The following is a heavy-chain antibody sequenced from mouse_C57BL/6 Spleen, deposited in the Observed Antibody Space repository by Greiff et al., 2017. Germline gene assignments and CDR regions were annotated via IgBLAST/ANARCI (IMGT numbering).Heavy chain of an antibody. CDR2: ITHSGET. D-gene: IGHD2-1*01. Sequence: VQRVESGPGLVKPSQSLFLTCSITGFPITSGYYWIWIRQSPGKPLEWMGYITHSGETFYNPSLQSPISITRETSKNQFFLQLNSVTTEDTAMYYCAGDGNYYWYFDVWGTGTTVTVSS. J-gene: IGHJ1*03. V-gene: IGHV12-3*01. CDR1: GFPITSGYY. CDR3: AGDGNYYWYFDV.